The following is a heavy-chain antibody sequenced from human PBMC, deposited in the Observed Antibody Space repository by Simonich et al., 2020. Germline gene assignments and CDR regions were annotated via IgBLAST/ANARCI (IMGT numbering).Heavy chain of an antibody. Sequence: QVQLQESGPGLVKPSETLSLTCAVSGYSISSGYYWGWIRQPPGKGLEWIGSIYHSGSTYHNPSLKSRVPRSVDTSKNQFSLKLSSVTAADTAVYYCARVGYSNYYYYGMDVWGQGTTVTVSS. CDR1: GYSISSGYY. V-gene: IGHV4-38-2*01. CDR3: ARVGYSNYYYYGMDV. CDR2: IYHSGST. J-gene: IGHJ6*02. D-gene: IGHD6-13*01.